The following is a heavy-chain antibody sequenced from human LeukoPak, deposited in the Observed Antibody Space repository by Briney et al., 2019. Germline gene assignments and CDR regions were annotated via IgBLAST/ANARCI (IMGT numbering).Heavy chain of an antibody. V-gene: IGHV6-1*01. CDR2: TYYRSKWYN. D-gene: IGHD1-7*01. Sequence: SQTLSLSFSISADSVSSNSAAWNWIRQSPSRGLEWLGRTYYRSKWYNDYAVSVKSRITINPDTSKNQFSLQLNSVTPEDTAVYYCARDQNWNYGFDPWGQGTLVTVSS. CDR3: ARDQNWNYGFDP. CDR1: ADSVSSNSAA. J-gene: IGHJ5*02.